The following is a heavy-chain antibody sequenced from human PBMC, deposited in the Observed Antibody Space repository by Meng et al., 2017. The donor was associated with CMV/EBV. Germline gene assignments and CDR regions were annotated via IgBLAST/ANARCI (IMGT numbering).Heavy chain of an antibody. V-gene: IGHV4-34*01. CDR1: GGSFSGYY. Sequence: GSLRLSCAVYGGSFSGYYWSWIRQPPGKGLEWIGEINHSGSTNYNPSLKSRVTISVDTSKNQFSLKLSSVTAADTAVYYCATAYGNWGQGALVTVSS. CDR3: ATAYGN. J-gene: IGHJ4*02. CDR2: INHSGST. D-gene: IGHD4-17*01.